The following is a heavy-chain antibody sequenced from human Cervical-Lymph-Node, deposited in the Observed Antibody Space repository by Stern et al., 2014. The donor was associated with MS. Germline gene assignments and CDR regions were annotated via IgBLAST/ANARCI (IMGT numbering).Heavy chain of an antibody. Sequence: VHLVESGAEVKKPGASVKVSCKASGHTTTSYGITWVRQAPGQGLEGMGWISAHNGNTNYAKKFQGRVTMTTDTSTITAYMELRSLRSDDTAVYFCATFIPTSGTFNWWGQGTLVTVSS. J-gene: IGHJ4*02. CDR3: ATFIPTSGTFNW. D-gene: IGHD1-1*01. CDR2: ISAHNGNT. V-gene: IGHV1-18*01. CDR1: GHTTTSYG.